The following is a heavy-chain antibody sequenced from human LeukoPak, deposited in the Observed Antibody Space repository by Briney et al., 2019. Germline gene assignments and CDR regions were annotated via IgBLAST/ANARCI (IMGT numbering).Heavy chain of an antibody. CDR3: ARDRDSSGWFDY. CDR2: IYYSGSA. J-gene: IGHJ4*02. Sequence: NPSETLSLTCTVSGGSISGFYWGWIRQPPGKGLEWIEFIYYSGSANYNPSLKSRVTMSVDTSKNQFSLKLSSVTAADTAFYYCARDRDSSGWFDYWGQGTLVTVSS. V-gene: IGHV4-59*01. D-gene: IGHD6-19*01. CDR1: GGSISGFY.